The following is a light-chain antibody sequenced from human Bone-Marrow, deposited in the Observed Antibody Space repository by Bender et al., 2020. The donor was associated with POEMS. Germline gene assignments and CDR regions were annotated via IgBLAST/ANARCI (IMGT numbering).Light chain of an antibody. Sequence: SYEVTQPPSVSVSPGQTASITCSGDDLGDKYVSWYQQKPGQSPVLVIYQDTKRPSGIPERFSGSNSGNTATLTISGTQAMDEADSYCHAWDTYSVIFGGGTKLTVL. CDR2: QDT. V-gene: IGLV3-1*01. CDR3: HAWDTYSVI. J-gene: IGLJ2*01. CDR1: DLGDKY.